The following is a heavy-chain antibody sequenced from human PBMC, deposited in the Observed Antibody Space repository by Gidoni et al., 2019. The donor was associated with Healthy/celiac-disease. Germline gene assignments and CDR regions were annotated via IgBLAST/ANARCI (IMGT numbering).Heavy chain of an antibody. CDR3: AKDREQWLGRYYFDY. CDR2: ISWNSGSI. J-gene: IGHJ4*02. V-gene: IGHV3-9*01. Sequence: EVQLVESGGGLVQPGRSLRLSCAASGFTFVDYAMHWVRQAPGKGLEWVSGISWNSGSIGYADSVKGRFTISRDNAKNSLYLQMNSLRAEDTALYYCAKDREQWLGRYYFDYWGQGTLVTVSS. D-gene: IGHD6-19*01. CDR1: GFTFVDYA.